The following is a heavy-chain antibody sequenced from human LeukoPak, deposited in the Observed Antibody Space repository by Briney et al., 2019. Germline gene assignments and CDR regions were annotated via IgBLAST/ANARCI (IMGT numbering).Heavy chain of an antibody. J-gene: IGHJ5*01. Sequence: GESLKISCKGSGYSFTSYWIGWVRQMPGKGLEWMGIIFPGDSDTRYSPSFQGQVTISADKSLSTAYLQLSSLKASDTAMYYCARSDGIAATITDSWGQGTLVTVSS. CDR3: ARSDGIAATITDS. V-gene: IGHV5-51*01. CDR2: IFPGDSDT. D-gene: IGHD6-13*01. CDR1: GYSFTSYW.